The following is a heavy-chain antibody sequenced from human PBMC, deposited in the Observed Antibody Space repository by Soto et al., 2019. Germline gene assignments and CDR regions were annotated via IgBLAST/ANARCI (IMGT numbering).Heavy chain of an antibody. D-gene: IGHD3-9*01. CDR1: GFTFSSYA. CDR3: AKDQQTYYDILTGHNWFDP. Sequence: GGSLRLSXAASGFTFSSYAMSWVRQAPGKGLEWVSAISGSGGSTYYADSVKGRFTISRDNSKNTLYLQMNSLRAEDTAVYYCAKDQQTYYDILTGHNWFDPWGQGTLVTVSS. V-gene: IGHV3-23*01. CDR2: ISGSGGST. J-gene: IGHJ5*02.